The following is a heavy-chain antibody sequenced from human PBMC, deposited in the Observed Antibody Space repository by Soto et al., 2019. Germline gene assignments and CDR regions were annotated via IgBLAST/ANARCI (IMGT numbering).Heavy chain of an antibody. J-gene: IGHJ5*02. V-gene: IGHV1-18*01. Sequence: QVQLVQSGAEVKKPGASVKVSCKASGYTFTSYGISWVRQAPGQGLEWLGWISAYNGNTNYAHKLQGRVTMTTDTSTSTANMELRSLRSDDTAVNYCARDYGFGELFDPWGQGTLVTVSS. CDR2: ISAYNGNT. CDR3: ARDYGFGELFDP. CDR1: GYTFTSYG. D-gene: IGHD3-10*01.